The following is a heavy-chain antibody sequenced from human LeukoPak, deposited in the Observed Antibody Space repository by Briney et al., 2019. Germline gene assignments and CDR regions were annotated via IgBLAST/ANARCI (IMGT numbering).Heavy chain of an antibody. D-gene: IGHD4-23*01. V-gene: IGHV4-59*08. J-gene: IGHJ4*02. Sequence: SETLSLTCTVSGVSISSYYWSWIRQPPGKGLEWIGYIYYSGSTNYNPSLKSRVTISVDTSKNQFSLKLSSVTAADTAVYYCARHLTVVTPFFDYWGQGTLVTVSS. CDR2: IYYSGST. CDR1: GVSISSYY. CDR3: ARHLTVVTPFFDY.